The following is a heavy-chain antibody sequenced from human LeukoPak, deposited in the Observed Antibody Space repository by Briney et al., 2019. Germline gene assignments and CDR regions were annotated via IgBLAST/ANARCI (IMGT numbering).Heavy chain of an antibody. J-gene: IGHJ4*02. V-gene: IGHV3-23*01. CDR2: ISVGAEYI. Sequence: GGSLSLSCAASGFTFSTYVMNWFRQAPGKGLEWVSTISVGAEYIFYADSVKGRFTISRDDSNNALYLQMHGLRAEDTALYYCASGPPFLKYFEYWGQGTLVTVSS. CDR3: ASGPPFLKYFEY. CDR1: GFTFSTYV. D-gene: IGHD3-3*01.